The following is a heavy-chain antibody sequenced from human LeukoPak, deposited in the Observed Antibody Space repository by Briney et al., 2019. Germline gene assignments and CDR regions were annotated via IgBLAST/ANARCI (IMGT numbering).Heavy chain of an antibody. Sequence: ASVKVSCKASGGTFISYAISWVRQAPGQGLEWMGGIIPIFGTANYAQKFQGRVTITADESTSTAYMELSSLRSEDTAVYYCARVRPYYYDSSGYYLDAFDIWGQGTMVTVSS. V-gene: IGHV1-69*13. J-gene: IGHJ3*02. D-gene: IGHD3-22*01. CDR3: ARVRPYYYDSSGYYLDAFDI. CDR2: IIPIFGTA. CDR1: GGTFISYA.